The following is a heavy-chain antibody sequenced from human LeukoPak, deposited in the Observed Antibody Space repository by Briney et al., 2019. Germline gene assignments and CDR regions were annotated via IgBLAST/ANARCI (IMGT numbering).Heavy chain of an antibody. D-gene: IGHD3-3*01. CDR3: ARTHYDFWSGSPNWFDP. CDR1: GFTFSSYS. Sequence: GGSLRLSCAASGFTFSSYSMSWVRQAPGKGLEWVSVIYSGGSTYYADSVKGRFTISRHNSKNTLYLQMNSLRAEDTAVYYCARTHYDFWSGSPNWFDPWGQGTLVTVSS. J-gene: IGHJ5*02. CDR2: IYSGGST. V-gene: IGHV3-53*04.